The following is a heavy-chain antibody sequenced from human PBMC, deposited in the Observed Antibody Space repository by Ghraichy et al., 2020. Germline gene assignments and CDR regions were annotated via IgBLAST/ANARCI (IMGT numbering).Heavy chain of an antibody. D-gene: IGHD3-10*01. CDR3: ARLEGRGSWYFDL. J-gene: IGHJ2*01. V-gene: IGHV4-39*01. CDR2: IYYSGST. CDR1: GGSISSSSYY. Sequence: SETLSLTCTVSGGSISSSSYYWGWIRQPPGKGLEWIGSIYYSGSTYYNPSLKSRVTISVDTSKNQFSLKLSSVTAADTAVYYCARLEGRGSWYFDLWGRGTLVTVSS.